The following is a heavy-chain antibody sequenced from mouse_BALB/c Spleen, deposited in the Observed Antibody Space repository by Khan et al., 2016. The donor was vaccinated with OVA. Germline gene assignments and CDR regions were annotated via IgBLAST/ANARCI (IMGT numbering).Heavy chain of an antibody. V-gene: IGHV5-6-4*01. Sequence: EVELVESGGGLVKPGGSLKLSCAASGFTFSSYTLSWVRRTPEKRLEWVATISSGATYTYYLDSVKGRFTISRDNAKNTLYLQMSSLKSEDTAMYYCTRDGNYAHWYFDVWGAGTTVTVSS. CDR3: TRDGNYAHWYFDV. CDR1: GFTFSSYT. D-gene: IGHD2-1*01. CDR2: ISSGATYT. J-gene: IGHJ1*01.